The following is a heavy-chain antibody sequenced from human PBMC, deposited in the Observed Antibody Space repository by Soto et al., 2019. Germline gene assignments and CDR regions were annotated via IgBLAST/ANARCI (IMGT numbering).Heavy chain of an antibody. CDR2: ISYDGSNK. J-gene: IGHJ6*04. CDR3: AKNCPNYGMDV. V-gene: IGHV3-30*18. D-gene: IGHD2-15*01. CDR1: GFTFSSYG. Sequence: QPGGSLRLSCAASGFTFSSYGMHWVRQAPGKGLAWVAVISYDGSNKYYADSVKGRFTISREKSKNTLYLQMNGLRAEDTAVYYCAKNCPNYGMDVWGEGNTVTVSS.